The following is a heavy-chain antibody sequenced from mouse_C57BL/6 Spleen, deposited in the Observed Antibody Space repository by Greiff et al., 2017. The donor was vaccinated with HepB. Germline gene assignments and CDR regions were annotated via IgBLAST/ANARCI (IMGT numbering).Heavy chain of an antibody. CDR1: GYTFTSYG. D-gene: IGHD2-4*01. CDR2: IYPRSGNT. J-gene: IGHJ2*01. V-gene: IGHV1-81*01. Sequence: QVQLQQSGAELARPGASVKLSCKASGYTFTSYGISWVKQRTGQGLEWIGEIYPRSGNTYYNEKLKGKATLTADKSSSTAYMSLRSRKSDDSAVYFCARTGNDDDAYWGQGTTLTVSS. CDR3: ARTGNDDDAY.